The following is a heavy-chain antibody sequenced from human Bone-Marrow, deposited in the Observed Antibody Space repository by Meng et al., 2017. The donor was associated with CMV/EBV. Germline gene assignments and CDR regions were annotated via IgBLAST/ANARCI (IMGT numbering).Heavy chain of an antibody. D-gene: IGHD6-13*01. CDR2: ISYDGSNK. Sequence: GESLKISCAASGFTFSSYSMNWVRQAPGKGLEWVAVISYDGSNKYYADSVKGRFTISRDNSKNTLYLQMNSLRAEDTAVYYCARGRYSSSSGRFDPWGQGTLVTVSS. CDR1: GFTFSSYS. CDR3: ARGRYSSSSGRFDP. V-gene: IGHV3-30*03. J-gene: IGHJ5*02.